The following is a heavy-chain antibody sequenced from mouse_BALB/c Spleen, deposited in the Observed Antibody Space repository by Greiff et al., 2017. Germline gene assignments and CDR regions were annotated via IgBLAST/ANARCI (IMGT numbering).Heavy chain of an antibody. V-gene: IGHV5-4*02. CDR1: GFTFSDYY. Sequence: EVQRVESGGGLVKPGGSLTLSCAASGFTFSDYYMYWVRQTPEKRLEWVATISDGGSYTYYPDSVKGRFTISRDNAKNNLYLQMSSLKSEDTAMYYCARDRDGYDSACFAYWGQGTLVTVSA. CDR2: ISDGGSYT. J-gene: IGHJ3*01. D-gene: IGHD2-2*01. CDR3: ARDRDGYDSACFAY.